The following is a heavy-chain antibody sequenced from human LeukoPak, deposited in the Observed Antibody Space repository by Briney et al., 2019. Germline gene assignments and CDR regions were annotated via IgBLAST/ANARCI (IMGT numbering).Heavy chain of an antibody. V-gene: IGHV1-2*02. Sequence: ASVKVSCKASGYTFTGYYMHLVRQAPGQGLEWMGWINPNSGGTNYAQKFQGRVTMTRDTSISTAYMELSRLRSDDTAVYYCAAYYYDSRGYALPYFQHWGQGTLVTVSS. CDR2: INPNSGGT. CDR3: AAYYYDSRGYALPYFQH. CDR1: GYTFTGYY. D-gene: IGHD3-22*01. J-gene: IGHJ1*01.